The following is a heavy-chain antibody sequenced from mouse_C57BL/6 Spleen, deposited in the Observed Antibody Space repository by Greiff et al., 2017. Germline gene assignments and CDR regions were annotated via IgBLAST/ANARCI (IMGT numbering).Heavy chain of an antibody. CDR1: GYTFTDYE. Sequence: QVQLQQSGAELVRPGASVTLSCKASGYTFTDYEMHWVKQTPVQGLEWIGAIDPETGGTAYNQKFKGKAILTADKSSSTAYMELRSLTSEDSAVYYCTRRTPYYDYDGDYWGQGTTLTVSS. V-gene: IGHV1-15*01. CDR2: IDPETGGT. J-gene: IGHJ2*01. D-gene: IGHD2-4*01. CDR3: TRRTPYYDYDGDY.